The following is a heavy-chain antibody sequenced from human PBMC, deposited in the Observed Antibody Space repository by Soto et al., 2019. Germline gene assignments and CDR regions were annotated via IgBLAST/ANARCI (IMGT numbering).Heavy chain of an antibody. V-gene: IGHV3-9*01. D-gene: IGHD4-4*01. J-gene: IGHJ5*02. CDR2: ISWSSGSI. CDR3: ARGRDIYTKYCDL. CDR1: RFTFDNYA. Sequence: LRLSCAASRFTFDNYAMHWVRQAPGKGLEWVSGISWSSGSIGYVDSVKGRFTISRDNAKNSLYLQMNSLRAEDTALYYCARGRDIYTKYCDLWGQGILVTVSS.